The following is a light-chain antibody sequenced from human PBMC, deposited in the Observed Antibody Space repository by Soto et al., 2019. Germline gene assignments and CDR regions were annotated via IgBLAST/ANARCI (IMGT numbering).Light chain of an antibody. J-gene: IGKJ4*01. Sequence: ESVLTQSPGTLSLSPGERATLSCRASQSVPNTSLAWYQQKPGQAPRLLIYGASNRATGIPDRFSGSGYGTDFTLTISRLENEDFAVYYCQQYVGAFGGGTKVDIK. CDR1: QSVPNTS. CDR2: GAS. V-gene: IGKV3-20*01. CDR3: QQYVGA.